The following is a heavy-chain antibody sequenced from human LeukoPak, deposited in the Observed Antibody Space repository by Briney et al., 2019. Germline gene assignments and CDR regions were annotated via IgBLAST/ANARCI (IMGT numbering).Heavy chain of an antibody. CDR1: GGSISSYY. CDR2: IYYSGST. J-gene: IGHJ5*02. Sequence: SETLSLTCTVSGGSISSYYWSWIRQPPGKGLEWIGYIYYSGSTNYNPSLKSRVTISVDTSKNQFSLKLSSVTAADTAVYYCARDPLDYYDSSAAWGQGTLVTVSS. CDR3: ARDPLDYYDSSAA. D-gene: IGHD3-22*01. V-gene: IGHV4-59*12.